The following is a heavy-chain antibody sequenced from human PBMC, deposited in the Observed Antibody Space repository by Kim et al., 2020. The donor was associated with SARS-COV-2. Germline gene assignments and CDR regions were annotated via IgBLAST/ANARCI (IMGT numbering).Heavy chain of an antibody. CDR1: GGSINSYY. CDR3: ARGSDPPTYHWFDP. Sequence: SETLSLTCTVSGGSINSYYWSWIRQPAGKGLEWIGRIYSSGSTNYNPSLKSRVTMSVDTSKNQFSLRLTSVTAADTAVYYCARGSDPPTYHWFDPWGQGT. J-gene: IGHJ5*02. V-gene: IGHV4-4*07. CDR2: IYSSGST.